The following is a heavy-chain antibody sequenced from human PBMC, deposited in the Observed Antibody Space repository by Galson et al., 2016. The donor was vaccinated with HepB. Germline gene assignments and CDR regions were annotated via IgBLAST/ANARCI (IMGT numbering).Heavy chain of an antibody. J-gene: IGHJ5*02. CDR3: ARDPLLWGHWFDP. V-gene: IGHV3-74*01. CDR1: GFTFSSYW. CDR2: INSDGSTT. Sequence: SLRLSCAASGFTFSSYWMHWVRQSPEEGLVWVSPINSDGSTTASAASVKGRFTISRDNAKKTLYLQINSLRVEDTAVYYCARDPLLWGHWFDPWGQGTLVTVSS. D-gene: IGHD3-10*01.